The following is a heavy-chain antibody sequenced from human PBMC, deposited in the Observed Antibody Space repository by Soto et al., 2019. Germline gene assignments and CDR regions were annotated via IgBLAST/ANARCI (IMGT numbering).Heavy chain of an antibody. V-gene: IGHV4-34*01. D-gene: IGHD2-2*01. J-gene: IGHJ2*01. CDR3: ARRVVPAALGL. CDR2: MHQSGST. CDR1: GGSFGGYY. Sequence: LSLTCAVYGGSFGGYYWSWIRQPPGKGLEWIGEMHQSGSTKYNPSLKSRVTLSLDTSQNQFSLKMSSVTAADTAMYYCARRVVPAALGLWGRGALVTVSS.